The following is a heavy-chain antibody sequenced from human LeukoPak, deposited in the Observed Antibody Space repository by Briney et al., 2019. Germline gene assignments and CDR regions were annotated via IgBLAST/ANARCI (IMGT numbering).Heavy chain of an antibody. CDR3: ARSALDTSGTYYNPQPFDY. CDR1: GGSIISSSYY. J-gene: IGHJ4*02. V-gene: IGHV4-39*01. Sequence: PSETLSLTCTVSGGSIISSSYYWVWIRQPPGKGLEWIGTIFYTGNTYYNPSLESRLTISVDTSMNQFSLKMNSVTAADTAVYYCARSALDTSGTYYNPQPFDYWGQGTLVTVSS. CDR2: IFYTGNT. D-gene: IGHD3-10*01.